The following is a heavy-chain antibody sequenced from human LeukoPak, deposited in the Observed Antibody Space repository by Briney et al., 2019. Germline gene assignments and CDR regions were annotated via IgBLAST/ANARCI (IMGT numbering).Heavy chain of an antibody. CDR1: GGTFSSYA. J-gene: IGHJ4*02. CDR3: ATDPDDYSNYVSY. V-gene: IGHV1-24*01. CDR2: FDPEDGET. D-gene: IGHD4-11*01. Sequence: GASVKVSCKASGGTFSSYAISWVRQAPGKGLEWMGGFDPEDGETIYAQKFQGRVTMTEDTSTDTAYMELSSLRSEDTAVYYCATDPDDYSNYVSYWGQGTLVTVSS.